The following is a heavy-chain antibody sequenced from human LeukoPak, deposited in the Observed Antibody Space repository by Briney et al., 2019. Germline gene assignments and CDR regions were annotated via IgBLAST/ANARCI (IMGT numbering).Heavy chain of an antibody. Sequence: ASVKVSFKVSGYTLTELSMHWVRQAPGKGLEWMGGFDPEDGETIYAQKFQGRVTMTEDTSTDTAYMELSSLRSEDTAVYYCATRPYSGSPFDYWGQGTLVTVSS. CDR2: FDPEDGET. CDR3: ATRPYSGSPFDY. D-gene: IGHD1-26*01. J-gene: IGHJ4*02. V-gene: IGHV1-24*01. CDR1: GYTLTELS.